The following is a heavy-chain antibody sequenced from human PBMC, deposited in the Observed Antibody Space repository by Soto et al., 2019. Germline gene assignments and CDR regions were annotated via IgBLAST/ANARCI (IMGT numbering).Heavy chain of an antibody. CDR3: AHRVLRTVFGLVTTTAIYFDF. CDR1: GFSLTTSGVG. D-gene: IGHD3-3*01. V-gene: IGHV2-5*02. CDR2: IYWDDDK. Sequence: QITLNESGPTQVKPRQTLTLTCTFSGFSLTTSGVGVGCIRQSPGKAPEWLALIYWDDDKRYSPSPKSRLTLTKDTSKNEVVRTMADLDPADTATYYCAHRVLRTVFGLVTTTAIYFDFWGQGTPVAVSS. J-gene: IGHJ4*02.